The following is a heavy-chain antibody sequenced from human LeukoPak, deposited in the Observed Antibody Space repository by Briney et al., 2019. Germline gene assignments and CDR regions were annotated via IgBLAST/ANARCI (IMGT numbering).Heavy chain of an antibody. D-gene: IGHD5-12*01. CDR1: GFTFSNAW. Sequence: PGGSLRLSCAASGFTFSNAWMSWVRQDPGKGLEWVGRIKSKTDGGTTDYAAPVKGRFTISRDDSKNTLYLQMNSLKTEDTAVYYCTTEGWLLTSQRYYFDYWGQGTLVTVSS. V-gene: IGHV3-15*01. CDR2: IKSKTDGGTT. CDR3: TTEGWLLTSQRYYFDY. J-gene: IGHJ4*02.